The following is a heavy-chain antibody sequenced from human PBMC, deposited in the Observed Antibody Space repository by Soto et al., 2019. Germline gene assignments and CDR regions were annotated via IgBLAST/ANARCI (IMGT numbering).Heavy chain of an antibody. CDR2: ISYDGSNK. J-gene: IGHJ6*02. CDR1: GFTFSSYG. Sequence: GGSLRLSCAASGFTFSSYGMHWVRQAPGKGLEWVAVISYDGSNKYYADSVKGRFTISRDNSKSTLYLQMNSLRAEDTAVYYCAKDGYFGKGSYYYYGMDVWGQGTTVTVSS. CDR3: AKDGYFGKGSYYYYGMDV. V-gene: IGHV3-30*18. D-gene: IGHD2-2*03.